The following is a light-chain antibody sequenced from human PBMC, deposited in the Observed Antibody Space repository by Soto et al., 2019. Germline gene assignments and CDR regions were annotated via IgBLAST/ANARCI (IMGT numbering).Light chain of an antibody. Sequence: DIQMTQSPSTLSASVVDRVTITCRASQSINNWLAWYQLKPGKAPKLLIYGASSLESWVPSRFSGSGSGTEFTLTISSLQPDDFAAYYCQHYNGYFGQGTKLELK. CDR3: QHYNGY. CDR2: GAS. CDR1: QSINNW. J-gene: IGKJ2*01. V-gene: IGKV1-5*03.